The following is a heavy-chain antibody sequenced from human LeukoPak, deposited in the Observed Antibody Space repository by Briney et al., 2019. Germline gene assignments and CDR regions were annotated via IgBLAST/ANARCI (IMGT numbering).Heavy chain of an antibody. V-gene: IGHV4-30-2*01. D-gene: IGHD1-26*01. CDR1: GGSISSGGYS. J-gene: IGHJ4*02. Sequence: SQTLSLTCAVSGGSISSGGYSWSWIRQPPGKGLEWIGYIYHSGSTYYNPSLKSRVTISVDRSKNQFSLKLSSVTAADMAVYYCATLHSGGRFDYCGQGTLVTVSS. CDR3: ATLHSGGRFDY. CDR2: IYHSGST.